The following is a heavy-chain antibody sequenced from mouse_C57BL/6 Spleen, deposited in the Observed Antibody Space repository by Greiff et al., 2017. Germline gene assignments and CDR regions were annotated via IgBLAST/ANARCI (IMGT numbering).Heavy chain of an antibody. D-gene: IGHD1-1*01. CDR2: IDPETGGT. V-gene: IGHV1-15*01. CDR1: GYTFTDYE. J-gene: IGHJ4*01. Sequence: QVHVKQSGAELVRPGASVTLSCKASGYTFTDYEMHWVKQTPVHGLEWIGAIDPETGGTAYNQKFKGKAILTADKSSSTAYMELRSLTSEDSAVYYCPRGGYGSSYAIAYWGQGTSVTVSA. CDR3: PRGGYGSSYAIAY.